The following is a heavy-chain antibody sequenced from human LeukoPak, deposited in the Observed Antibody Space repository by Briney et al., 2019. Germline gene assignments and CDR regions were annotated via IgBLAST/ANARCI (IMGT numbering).Heavy chain of an antibody. CDR3: AKDRNPGIVRLFDY. V-gene: IGHV3-9*01. CDR2: ISWNSVSI. CDR1: GFTFDDYA. D-gene: IGHD2/OR15-2a*01. Sequence: GRSLRLSCAASGFTFDDYAMHWVRQAPGKGLEWVSGISWNSVSIGYADSVKGRFTISRDNAKNSLYLQMNSLRAEDTALYYCAKDRNPGIVRLFDYWGQGTLVTVSS. J-gene: IGHJ4*02.